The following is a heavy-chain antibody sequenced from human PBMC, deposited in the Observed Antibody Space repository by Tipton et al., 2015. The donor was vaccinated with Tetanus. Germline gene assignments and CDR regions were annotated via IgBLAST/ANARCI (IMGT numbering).Heavy chain of an antibody. Sequence: TLSLTCTVSGGSTNSYYWSWVRQPPGKGLEWIAYIHYSGSTNYSPSLKSRVTISIDTSKSQFSLKMTSVTAADPGMYYCARLSSPFFGAFFMWGQGTMVTVSS. J-gene: IGHJ3*02. CDR3: ARLSSPFFGAFFM. CDR1: GGSTNSYY. V-gene: IGHV4-59*01. D-gene: IGHD3-3*01. CDR2: IHYSGST.